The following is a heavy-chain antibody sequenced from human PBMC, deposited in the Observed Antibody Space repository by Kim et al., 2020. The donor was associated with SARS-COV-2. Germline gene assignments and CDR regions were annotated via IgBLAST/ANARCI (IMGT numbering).Heavy chain of an antibody. CDR1: GFTFSSYS. CDR3: ARGVVLRYFDWSVADYFDY. Sequence: GGSLRLSCVASGFTFSSYSMNWVRQAPGTGLEWVSSISSSSSYIYYADSVKGRFTISRDNAKNSLYLQMNSLRAEDTAVYYCARGVVLRYFDWSVADYFDYWAREPWSPSPQ. J-gene: IGHJ4*02. CDR2: ISSSSSYI. V-gene: IGHV3-21*01. D-gene: IGHD3-9*01.